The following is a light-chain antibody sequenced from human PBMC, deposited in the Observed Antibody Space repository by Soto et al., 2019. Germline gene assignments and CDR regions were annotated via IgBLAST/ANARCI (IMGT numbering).Light chain of an antibody. V-gene: IGKV3-15*01. Sequence: EIVLTQSPGTLSLSPGERATLSCRASQTVNSNLAWYQQKPGQAPRLLIYGASTRATGTPARFSGSGSGTEFTLTISSLQSEDFAVYYCQQYIRWPLTFGGGTKVDIK. CDR2: GAS. CDR3: QQYIRWPLT. CDR1: QTVNSN. J-gene: IGKJ4*01.